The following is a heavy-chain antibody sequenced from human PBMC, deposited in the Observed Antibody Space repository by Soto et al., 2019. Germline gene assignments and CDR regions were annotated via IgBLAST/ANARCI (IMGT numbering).Heavy chain of an antibody. D-gene: IGHD3-22*01. CDR2: IWYDGSNK. Sequence: GGSLRLSCAASGFTFSSYGMHWVRQAPGKGLEWVAVIWYDGSNKYYADSVKGRFTISRDNSKNTLYLQMNSLRAEDTAVYYCASEHYYDSSGYYFDCWGQGTLVTVSS. CDR1: GFTFSSYG. V-gene: IGHV3-33*01. CDR3: ASEHYYDSSGYYFDC. J-gene: IGHJ4*02.